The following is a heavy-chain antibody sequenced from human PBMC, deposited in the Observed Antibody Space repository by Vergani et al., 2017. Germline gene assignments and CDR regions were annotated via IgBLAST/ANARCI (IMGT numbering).Heavy chain of an antibody. J-gene: IGHJ3*02. CDR3: ARARGDYVCGSYRLGAFDI. Sequence: QVQLVESGGGLIKPGGSLRLSCAASGFTFSDYYMSWIRQAPGKGLEWVSYISSSGSTIYYADSVKGRFTISGDHAKNSLYLQMNSLRAEDTAVYYCARARGDYVCGSYRLGAFDIWGQGTMVTVSS. CDR1: GFTFSDYY. CDR2: ISSSGSTI. V-gene: IGHV3-11*01. D-gene: IGHD3-16*02.